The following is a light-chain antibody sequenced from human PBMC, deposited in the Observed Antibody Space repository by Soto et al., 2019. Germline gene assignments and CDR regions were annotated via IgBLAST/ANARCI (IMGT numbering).Light chain of an antibody. CDR1: QSVSSY. J-gene: IGKJ5*01. V-gene: IGKV3-11*01. Sequence: EIVLTQSPATLSLSPGERATLSCRASQSVSSYLAWYQQKPGQAPRLLIYDASNRATGIPARFSGSGSGTDFTLTISSLEPEDFAVYYCQHRSSWPITFGEGTRLVIK. CDR2: DAS. CDR3: QHRSSWPIT.